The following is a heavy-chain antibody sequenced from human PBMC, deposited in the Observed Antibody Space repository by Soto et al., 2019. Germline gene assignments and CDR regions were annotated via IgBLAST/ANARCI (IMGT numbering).Heavy chain of an antibody. D-gene: IGHD6-13*01. J-gene: IGHJ4*02. Sequence: SSETLSLTCTVSGGSISSGDYYWSWIRQPPGKGLEWIGYIYYSGSTYYNPSLKSRVTISVDTSKNQFSLKLSSVTAADTAVYYCARDPKQQIFDDWGQGTRVTVSS. CDR3: ARDPKQQIFDD. CDR2: IYYSGST. CDR1: GGSISSGDYY. V-gene: IGHV4-30-4*01.